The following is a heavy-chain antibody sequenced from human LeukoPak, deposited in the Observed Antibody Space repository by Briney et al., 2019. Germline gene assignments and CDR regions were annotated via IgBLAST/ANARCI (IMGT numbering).Heavy chain of an antibody. CDR3: AKSPVDLSNYGPFDY. J-gene: IGHJ4*02. CDR2: ISGSGGST. V-gene: IGHV3-23*01. Sequence: GGTLRLSCAASGFTFSSYGMSWVRQAPGKGLEWVSAISGSGGSTYYADSVKGRFTISRDNSKNTLYLQMNSLRAEDTAVYYCAKSPVDLSNYGPFDYWGQGTLVTVSS. D-gene: IGHD4-11*01. CDR1: GFTFSSYG.